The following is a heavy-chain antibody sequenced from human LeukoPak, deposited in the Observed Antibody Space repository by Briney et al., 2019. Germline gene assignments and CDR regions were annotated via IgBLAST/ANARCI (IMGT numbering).Heavy chain of an antibody. J-gene: IGHJ1*01. CDR2: LYNAGST. V-gene: IGHV3-53*01. D-gene: IGHD2-21*02. CDR3: TSWGDTTAEYFQR. CDR1: GFIVSNNY. Sequence: GGSLRLSCVASGFIVSNNYMSWVRQAPGKGLEWVSVLYNAGSTYYADSVKGRFTISRDNAQNSMYLQMNSLRVEDTAVYYCTSWGDTTAEYFQRWGQGTLVTVSS.